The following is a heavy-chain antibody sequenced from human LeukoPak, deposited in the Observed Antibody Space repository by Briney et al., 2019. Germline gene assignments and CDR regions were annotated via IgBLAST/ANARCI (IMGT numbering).Heavy chain of an antibody. V-gene: IGHV4-61*02. CDR1: GGSISSGSYY. CDR2: IYTSGST. CDR3: AREYYDILTGYEDYFDY. D-gene: IGHD3-9*01. J-gene: IGHJ4*02. Sequence: SETLSLTCTVSGGSISSGSYYWSWIRQPAGKGLEWIGRIYTSGSTNYNPSLKSRVTISVDTSKNQFSLKLSSVTAADTAVYYCAREYYDILTGYEDYFDYWGQGTLVTVSS.